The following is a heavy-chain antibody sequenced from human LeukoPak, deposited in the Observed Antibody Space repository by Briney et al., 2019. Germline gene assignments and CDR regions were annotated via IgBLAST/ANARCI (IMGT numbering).Heavy chain of an antibody. V-gene: IGHV4-59*01. J-gene: IGHJ1*01. D-gene: IGHD3-3*01. CDR1: GGSISSYY. Sequence: ASETLSLTCTVSGGSISSYYWSWIRQPPGKGLEWIGYIYYSGSTSYNPSLKSRVTISVDTSKNQFSLKLSSVTAADTAVYYCCGVVITSGAEYFQHWGQGTLVTVSS. CDR3: CGVVITSGAEYFQH. CDR2: IYYSGST.